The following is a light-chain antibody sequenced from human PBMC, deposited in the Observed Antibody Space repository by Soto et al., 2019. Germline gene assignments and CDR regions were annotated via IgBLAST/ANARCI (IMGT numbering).Light chain of an antibody. CDR2: GAS. J-gene: IGKJ5*01. CDR3: QQNHSVPIT. V-gene: IGKV1-39*01. Sequence: DIPMTQSPSSLSASVGDRVTISCRASHSINTYVNWYLQKPGKAPDLLIYGASTLLSGVPSRFSGGGSGTDFTLTITGLHLEDFGTYYCQQNHSVPITFGQGTRLEIK. CDR1: HSINTY.